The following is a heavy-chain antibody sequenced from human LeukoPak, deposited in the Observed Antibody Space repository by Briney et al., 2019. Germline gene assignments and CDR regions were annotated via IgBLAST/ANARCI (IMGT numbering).Heavy chain of an antibody. V-gene: IGHV3-23*01. Sequence: PGGSLRLSCAASGFTFSNYAMHWVRQAPGKGLEWVSGIRGSESITSHADSVRGRFTVSRDNSKNTLYLQMNSLRVEDTAVYFCAKGLSAGYQWGQGTLVTVSS. CDR1: GFTFSNYA. CDR3: AKGLSAGYQ. J-gene: IGHJ4*02. CDR2: IRGSESIT. D-gene: IGHD3-16*02.